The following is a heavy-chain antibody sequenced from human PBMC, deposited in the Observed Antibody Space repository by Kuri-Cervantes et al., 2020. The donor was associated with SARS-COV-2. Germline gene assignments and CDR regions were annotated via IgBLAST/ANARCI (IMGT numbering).Heavy chain of an antibody. CDR2: IKQDGSEK. CDR3: ARLTTATPPSSYWYFDL. J-gene: IGHJ2*01. D-gene: IGHD4-17*01. Sequence: GESLKISCAASGFTFSSYWMSWVRQAPGKGLEWVANIKQDGSEKYYVDSVKGRFTISRDNAKNSLYLQMNSLRAEDTAVYYCARLTTATPPSSYWYFDLWGRGTLVTVSS. V-gene: IGHV3-7*01. CDR1: GFTFSSYW.